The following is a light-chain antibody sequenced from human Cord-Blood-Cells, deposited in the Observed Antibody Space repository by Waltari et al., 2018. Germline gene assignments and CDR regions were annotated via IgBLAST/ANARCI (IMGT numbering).Light chain of an antibody. CDR3: CSYAGSYTV. CDR1: SSDVGGYNY. Sequence: QSALTQPRSVSGSPGQSVTIPCTGTSSDVGGYNYVSWYQQHPGKAPKLMIYDVSKRPSGVPDRFSCSKSGNTASLTISGLQAEDEADYYCCSYAGSYTVFGGGTKLTVL. V-gene: IGLV2-11*01. CDR2: DVS. J-gene: IGLJ2*01.